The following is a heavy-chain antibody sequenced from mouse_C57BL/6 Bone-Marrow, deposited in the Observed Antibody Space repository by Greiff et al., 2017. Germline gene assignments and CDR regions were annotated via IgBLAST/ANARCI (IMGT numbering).Heavy chain of an antibody. V-gene: IGHV3-6*01. CDR3: ARGGGLRRTSFAY. D-gene: IGHD2-4*01. Sequence: ESGPGLVKPSQSLSLTCSVTGYSITSGYYWNWIRQFPGNKLEWMGYISYDGSNNYNPSLKNRISITRDTSKNQFFLKLNSVTTEDTATYYCARGGGLRRTSFAYWGQGTLVTVSA. J-gene: IGHJ3*01. CDR2: ISYDGSN. CDR1: GYSITSGYY.